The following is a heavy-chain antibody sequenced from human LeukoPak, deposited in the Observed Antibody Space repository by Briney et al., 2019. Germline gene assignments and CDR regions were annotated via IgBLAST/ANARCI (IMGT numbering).Heavy chain of an antibody. Sequence: GGSLRLSSAASGFTFSNDWMHWVRQAPGKGLVWVSRINTDGSTTTYADSVKGRFTISRDNAKNTLYLQMNSLRVEDTAVYYCARGRGGSYHYWGQGTLVTVSS. CDR3: ARGRGGSYHY. CDR1: GFTFSNDW. V-gene: IGHV3-74*01. J-gene: IGHJ4*02. CDR2: INTDGSTT. D-gene: IGHD1-26*01.